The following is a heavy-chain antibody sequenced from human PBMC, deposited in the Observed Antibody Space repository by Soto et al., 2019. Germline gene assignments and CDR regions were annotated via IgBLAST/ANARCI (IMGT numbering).Heavy chain of an antibody. V-gene: IGHV1-69*05. CDR1: GGTFSSYA. Sequence: QVQLVQSGAEVKKPGSSVKVSCKASGGTFSSYAISWVRQAPGQGLECMGGIIPIFGTANYAQKFQGRGTITPDESTRTAYMEVSSLRSEDTAVYYCASYYYDSSGYPEDYYYGMDVWGQGTTVTVSS. D-gene: IGHD3-22*01. J-gene: IGHJ6*02. CDR2: IIPIFGTA. CDR3: ASYYYDSSGYPEDYYYGMDV.